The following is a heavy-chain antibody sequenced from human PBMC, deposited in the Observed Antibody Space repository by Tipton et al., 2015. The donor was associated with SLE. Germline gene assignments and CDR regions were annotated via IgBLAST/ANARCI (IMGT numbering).Heavy chain of an antibody. V-gene: IGHV4-61*02. D-gene: IGHD3-10*01. CDR2: IYTSGST. CDR3: AYGLRGWPDY. Sequence: TLSLTCTVSGGSISSSSYYWSWIRQPAGKGLEWIGRIYTSGSTNYNPSLKSRVTMSVDTSKNQFSLKLSSVTAADTAVYYCAYGLRGWPDYWGQGTLVTVSS. CDR1: GGSISSSSYY. J-gene: IGHJ4*02.